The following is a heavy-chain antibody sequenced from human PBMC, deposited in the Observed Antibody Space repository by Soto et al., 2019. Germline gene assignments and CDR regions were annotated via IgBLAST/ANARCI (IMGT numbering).Heavy chain of an antibody. CDR3: ARGRLRWTPPRSFDY. Sequence: QVQLQQWGAGLLKPSETLSLTCAVYGGSFSGYYWSWIRQPPGKGLEWIGEINHSGSTNYNPSIKSRVTISVDTSKNQFSLKLSSVTAADTAVYYCARGRLRWTPPRSFDYWGQGTLVTVSS. J-gene: IGHJ4*02. D-gene: IGHD4-17*01. CDR2: INHSGST. CDR1: GGSFSGYY. V-gene: IGHV4-34*01.